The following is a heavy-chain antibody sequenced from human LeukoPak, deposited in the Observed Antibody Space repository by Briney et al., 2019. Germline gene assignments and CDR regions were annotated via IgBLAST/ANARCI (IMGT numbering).Heavy chain of an antibody. Sequence: SETLSFTCSVSGGSISSGGYYWSWIRQQPGKGLEWIAYIHHSGTYYNPSLKSRATISGDTSKNEISLRLRSVTAADTAVYYSARLQFCSGTSCYWFDPWGQGTLVTVSS. CDR3: ARLQFCSGTSCYWFDP. CDR2: IHHSGT. D-gene: IGHD2-2*01. J-gene: IGHJ5*02. CDR1: GGSISSGGYY. V-gene: IGHV4-31*03.